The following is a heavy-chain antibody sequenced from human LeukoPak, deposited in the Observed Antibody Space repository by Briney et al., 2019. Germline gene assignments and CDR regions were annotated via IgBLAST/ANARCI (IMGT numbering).Heavy chain of an antibody. CDR2: IYTSGST. D-gene: IGHD2-2*02. J-gene: IGHJ6*03. CDR3: ARDREGMGQLLYYGTYYYYYMDV. CDR1: GGSISSYY. Sequence: SETLSLTCTVSGGSISSYYWSWIRQPAGKGLEWIGRIYTSGSTNYNPSLKSRVTTSVDTSKNQFSLKLSSVTAADTAVYYCARDREGMGQLLYYGTYYYYYMDVWGKGTTVTVSS. V-gene: IGHV4-4*07.